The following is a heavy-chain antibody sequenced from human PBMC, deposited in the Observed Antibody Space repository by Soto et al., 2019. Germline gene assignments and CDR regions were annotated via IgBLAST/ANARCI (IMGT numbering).Heavy chain of an antibody. CDR1: VGTFSSYA. V-gene: IGHV1-69*01. CDR2: IIPIFGTA. J-gene: IGHJ3*02. D-gene: IGHD3-16*01. CDR3: ARARGAVDAFDI. Sequence: QVHLVQSGAEVKTPGSSVKVSCKASVGTFSSYAISWVRQAPGQGLEWMGGIIPIFGTANYAQKFQGRVTITADESTSTAYMELSSLRSEDTAVYYCARARGAVDAFDIWGQGTMVTVSS.